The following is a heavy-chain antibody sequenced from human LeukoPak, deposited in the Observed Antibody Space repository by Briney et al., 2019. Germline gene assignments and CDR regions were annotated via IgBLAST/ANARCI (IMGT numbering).Heavy chain of an antibody. V-gene: IGHV5-51*01. CDR2: IYPGDSDT. D-gene: IGHD1-14*01. CDR1: GYSFTSYW. J-gene: IGHJ4*02. Sequence: KPGESLKTSCKSSGYSFTSYWIAWVRQRPGKGLEWMGIIYPGDSDTRYSPSFQGQVTISADKSISTAYLQWSSLKASDTAMYYCARCPHPDTNRDYWGQGTLVTVSS. CDR3: ARCPHPDTNRDY.